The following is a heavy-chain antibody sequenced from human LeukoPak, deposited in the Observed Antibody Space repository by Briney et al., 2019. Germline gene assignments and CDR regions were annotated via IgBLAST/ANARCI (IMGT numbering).Heavy chain of an antibody. J-gene: IGHJ4*02. V-gene: IGHV3-30*04. CDR3: AKPRGELLTYYFDY. Sequence: GGSLRLSCAASGFTFSSYAMRWVRQAPGKGLEWVAVISYDGSNKYYADSVKGRFTISRDNSKNTLYLQMNSLRAEDTAVYYCAKPRGELLTYYFDYWGQGTLVTVSS. CDR2: ISYDGSNK. D-gene: IGHD1-26*01. CDR1: GFTFSSYA.